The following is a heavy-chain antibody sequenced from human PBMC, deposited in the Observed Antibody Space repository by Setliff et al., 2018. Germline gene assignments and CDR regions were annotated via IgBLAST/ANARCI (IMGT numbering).Heavy chain of an antibody. D-gene: IGHD5-12*01. J-gene: IGHJ4*02. CDR2: ISPYNVKT. CDR3: VRGPGPSVVVAMPFDR. CDR1: GYNFITFG. V-gene: IGHV1-18*01. Sequence: ASVKVSCKTSGYNFITFGISWVRQAPGQGLEWMGWISPYNVKTNYAEKFQGRVTMTTDTSTTTVYMEVASLRSDDTAVYYCVRGPGPSVVVAMPFDRWGQGTLVTVSS.